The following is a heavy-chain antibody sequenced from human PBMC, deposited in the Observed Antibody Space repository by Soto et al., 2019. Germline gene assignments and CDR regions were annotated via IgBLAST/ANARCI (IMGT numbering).Heavy chain of an antibody. CDR2: INPSGGST. Sequence: QVQLVQSGAEVKKPGASVKVSCKASGYTFTSYYMHWVRQAPGQGLEWMGIINPSGGSTSYAQKFQGRVTMTRDTSTRTVYMELSSLRSEDTAVYYCARFRRDSSGYYYYFDYWGQGTLVTVSS. CDR3: ARFRRDSSGYYYYFDY. J-gene: IGHJ4*02. CDR1: GYTFTSYY. V-gene: IGHV1-46*01. D-gene: IGHD3-22*01.